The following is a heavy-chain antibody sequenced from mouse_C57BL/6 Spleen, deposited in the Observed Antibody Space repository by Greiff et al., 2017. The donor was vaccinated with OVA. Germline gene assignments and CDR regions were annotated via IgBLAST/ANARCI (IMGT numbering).Heavy chain of an antibody. Sequence: VQLQESGAELVRPGASVTLSCKASGYTFTDYEMHWVKQTPVHGLEWIGAIDPETGGTAYNQKFKGKAILTADKSSSTAYMELRSLTSEDSAVYYCTRDYADYWGQGTTLTVSS. J-gene: IGHJ2*01. CDR2: IDPETGGT. D-gene: IGHD2-4*01. CDR3: TRDYADY. CDR1: GYTFTDYE. V-gene: IGHV1-15*01.